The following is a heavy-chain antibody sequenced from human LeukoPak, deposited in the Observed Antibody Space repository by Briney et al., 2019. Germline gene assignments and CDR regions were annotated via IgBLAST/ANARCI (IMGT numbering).Heavy chain of an antibody. CDR1: GFTFNHAW. Sequence: GGSLRLSCAASGFTFNHAWMSWVRQAPGKGLEWVGRIKSKTDGGATDYAAPVKGRFTISRDDSKNTLYLQMNSLKTEDAAVYYCTTDPGIQLFSNYYYYYMDVWGKGTTVTVSS. V-gene: IGHV3-15*01. CDR2: IKSKTDGGAT. D-gene: IGHD5-18*01. CDR3: TTDPGIQLFSNYYYYYMDV. J-gene: IGHJ6*03.